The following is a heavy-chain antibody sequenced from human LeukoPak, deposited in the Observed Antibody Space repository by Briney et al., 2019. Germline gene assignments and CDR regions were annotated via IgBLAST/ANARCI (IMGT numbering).Heavy chain of an antibody. V-gene: IGHV4-39*07. CDR2: IYYSGST. D-gene: IGHD3-9*01. CDR1: GFTFSSYA. J-gene: IGHJ4*02. CDR3: ARGPSNYDILTGYYRSGGVYYFDY. Sequence: GSLRLSCAASGFTFSSYAMGWVRQAPGKGLEWIGSIYYSGSTYYNPSLKSRVTISVDTSKNQFSLKLSSVTAADTAVYYCARGPSNYDILTGYYRSGGVYYFDYWGQGTLVTVSS.